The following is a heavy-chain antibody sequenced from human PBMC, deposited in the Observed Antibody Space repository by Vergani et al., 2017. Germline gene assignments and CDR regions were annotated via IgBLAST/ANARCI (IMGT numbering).Heavy chain of an antibody. CDR3: AKGVRNSGSYREY. J-gene: IGHJ4*02. Sequence: EVQLLESGGGLVQPGGPLRLSCAASGFTFSSYAMSWVRQAPGKGLEWVSAISGSGGSTYYADSVKGRFTISRDNSKNTLYLQMNSLRAEDTAVYYCAKGVRNSGSYREYWGQGTLVTVSS. CDR2: ISGSGGST. V-gene: IGHV3-23*01. CDR1: GFTFSSYA. D-gene: IGHD1-26*01.